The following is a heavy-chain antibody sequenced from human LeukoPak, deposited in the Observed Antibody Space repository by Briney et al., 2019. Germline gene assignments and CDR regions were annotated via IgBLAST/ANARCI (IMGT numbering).Heavy chain of an antibody. J-gene: IGHJ4*02. Sequence: ASGKVSCKASGYTFSSYGISWVRQAPGQGLEWMGWIGAYKGNTNYAQKFQGRVTMTTDTSTSTAYMELRNLRSDDSAMYYCARGCGSTSCHLVYGGQGTLVTVSS. D-gene: IGHD2-2*01. CDR3: ARGCGSTSCHLVY. CDR2: IGAYKGNT. CDR1: GYTFSSYG. V-gene: IGHV1-18*01.